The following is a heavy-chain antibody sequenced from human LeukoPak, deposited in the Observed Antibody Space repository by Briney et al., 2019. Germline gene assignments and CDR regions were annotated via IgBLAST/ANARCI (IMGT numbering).Heavy chain of an antibody. CDR2: ISSSSSYI. CDR1: GFTFSSYS. Sequence: GGTLRLSCAASGFTFSSYSMNWVRQVPGKGLEWVSSISSSSSYIYYADSVKGRFTISRDNAKNSLYLQMNSLRAEDTAVYYCARVAGYYGSGSALDYFDYWGQGTLVTVSS. V-gene: IGHV3-21*01. CDR3: ARVAGYYGSGSALDYFDY. J-gene: IGHJ4*02. D-gene: IGHD3-10*01.